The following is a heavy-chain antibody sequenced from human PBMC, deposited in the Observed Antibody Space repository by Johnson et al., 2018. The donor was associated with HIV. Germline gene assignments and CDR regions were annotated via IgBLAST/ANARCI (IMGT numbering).Heavy chain of an antibody. CDR2: ISSSGSTI. D-gene: IGHD2-21*01. V-gene: IGHV3-11*04. Sequence: QMLLVESGGGLVKPGGSLRLSCAASGFTFSDYYMSWIRQAPGKGLEWVSYISSSGSTIYYADSVKGRFTSSRDNSKNSLYLQMSSLRVEDTAVYYCSTGGPYCGDDCYSRGGSDIWGQGTMVTVSS. CDR3: STGGPYCGDDCYSRGGSDI. CDR1: GFTFSDYY. J-gene: IGHJ3*02.